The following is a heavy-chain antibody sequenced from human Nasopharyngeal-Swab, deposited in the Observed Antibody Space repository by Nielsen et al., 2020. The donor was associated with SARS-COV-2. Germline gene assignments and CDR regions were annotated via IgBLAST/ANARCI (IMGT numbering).Heavy chain of an antibody. Sequence: GESLKLSCKGSGYSFTSYWIGWVRQMPGKGLEWMGIIYPGDSDTRYSPSFQGQVTISADKSISTAYLQWSSLKASDTAMYYCARQALGRDGYINPDYWGQGTLVTVSS. CDR1: GYSFTSYW. D-gene: IGHD5-24*01. J-gene: IGHJ4*02. V-gene: IGHV5-51*01. CDR3: ARQALGRDGYINPDY. CDR2: IYPGDSDT.